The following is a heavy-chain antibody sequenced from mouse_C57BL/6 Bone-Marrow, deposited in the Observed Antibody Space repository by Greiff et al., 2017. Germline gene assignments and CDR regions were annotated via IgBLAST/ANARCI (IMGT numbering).Heavy chain of an antibody. CDR2: IHTNSGST. Sequence: QVQLQQSGAELVKPGASVKLSCKASGYTFTSYWMHWVKQRPGQGLEWIGMIHTNSGSTNYNEKFKSKATLTVDKSSSTTYMQLSSLTSEDTAVYYCARSGWFFAYWGQGTLVTVSA. D-gene: IGHD2-3*01. CDR3: ARSGWFFAY. CDR1: GYTFTSYW. J-gene: IGHJ3*01. V-gene: IGHV1-64*01.